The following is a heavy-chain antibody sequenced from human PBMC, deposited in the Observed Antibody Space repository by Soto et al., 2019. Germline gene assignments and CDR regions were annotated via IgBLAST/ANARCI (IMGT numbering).Heavy chain of an antibody. CDR3: VAGSNFGDY. CDR2: IWHDGSDK. CDR1: GFSFRSYG. J-gene: IGHJ4*02. D-gene: IGHD3-10*01. V-gene: IGHV3-33*01. Sequence: QVQLVESGGGVVQPGRSLRLSCSTSGFSFRSYGMQWVRQAPGKGLQWVAVIWHDGSDKYYADSVKGRFIISRDNSKNTLFLKMDSLRADDTAVYYCVAGSNFGDYWGQGTLVIVSS.